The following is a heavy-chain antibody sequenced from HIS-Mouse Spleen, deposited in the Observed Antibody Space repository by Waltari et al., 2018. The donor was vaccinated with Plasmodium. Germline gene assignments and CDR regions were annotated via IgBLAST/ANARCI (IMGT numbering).Heavy chain of an antibody. D-gene: IGHD6-13*01. J-gene: IGHJ1*01. CDR1: GYTFTGSY. CDR3: ARVLGYKAAAGTFVEYFQH. Sequence: QVQLVQSGAEVKKPGASVKVSCKASGYTFTGSYMHWVRQAPGPGLEWMGGRNPDSGCTNYAQKFQGRGTMTSDTSISTAYMELSRLRSDDTAVYYCARVLGYKAAAGTFVEYFQHWGQGTLVTVSS. V-gene: IGHV1-2*02. CDR2: RNPDSGCT.